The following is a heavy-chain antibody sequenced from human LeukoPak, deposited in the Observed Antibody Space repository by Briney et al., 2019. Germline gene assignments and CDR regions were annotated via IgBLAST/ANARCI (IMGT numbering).Heavy chain of an antibody. CDR3: AKGGCSSTSCHYYYYYGMDV. Sequence: GGSLRLSCAASGFTFYNYGLTWVRQAPGKGLEWVSTVSGSAGSTYYADSVKGRFTISRDNSKNTLYLQMNSLRAEDTAVYYCAKGGCSSTSCHYYYYYGMDVWGQGTTVTVSS. J-gene: IGHJ6*02. V-gene: IGHV3-23*01. CDR1: GFTFYNYG. CDR2: VSGSAGST. D-gene: IGHD2-2*01.